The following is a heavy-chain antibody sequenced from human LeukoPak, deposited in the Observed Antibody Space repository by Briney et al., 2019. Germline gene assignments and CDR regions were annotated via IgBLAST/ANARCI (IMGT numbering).Heavy chain of an antibody. CDR1: GGSISSYY. CDR2: IYYSGST. CDR3: ARAGPIVASRYFDL. J-gene: IGHJ2*01. D-gene: IGHD3-22*01. V-gene: IGHV4-59*01. Sequence: SETLSLTCIVSGGSISSYYWSWIRQPPGKGLEWIGYIYYSGSTNYNPSLKSRVTISVDTSKNQFSLKLSSVTAADTAVYYCARAGPIVASRYFDLWGRGTLVTVSS.